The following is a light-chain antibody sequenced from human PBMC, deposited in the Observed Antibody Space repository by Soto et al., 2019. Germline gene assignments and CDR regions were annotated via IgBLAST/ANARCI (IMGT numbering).Light chain of an antibody. CDR1: RSDVGGYNY. J-gene: IGLJ2*01. V-gene: IGLV2-14*03. Sequence: QSALTQPASVSGSPGQSITISCTGTRSDVGGYNYVSWYQQHPGRAPQLMIYDVSHRPSGVSNRFSGSRSGNTASLTISGLQAEDEADYYCSSYATSTTVLFGGGTQLTVL. CDR2: DVS. CDR3: SSYATSTTVL.